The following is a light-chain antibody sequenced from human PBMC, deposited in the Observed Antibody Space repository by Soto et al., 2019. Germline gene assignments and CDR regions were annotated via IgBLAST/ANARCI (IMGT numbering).Light chain of an antibody. CDR1: QGVDFSY. CDR2: GAS. J-gene: IGKJ2*01. CDR3: HRSGRPTYS. Sequence: EIVLTQSPGTLSLSPGDRATLSCRASQGVDFSYVAWYQQKPGQTPRLLIYGASSRATGIPDRFSVSGSGTDFTRPISIRETELFPAYYCHRSGRPTYSFGHRTK. V-gene: IGKV3-20*01.